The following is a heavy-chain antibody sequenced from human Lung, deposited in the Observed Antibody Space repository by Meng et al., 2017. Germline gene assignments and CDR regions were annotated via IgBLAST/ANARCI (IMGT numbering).Heavy chain of an antibody. V-gene: IGHV3-15*01. CDR1: GFTFSNAW. J-gene: IGHJ3*02. D-gene: IGHD3-9*01. Sequence: GESLKISCAASGFTFSNAWMSWVRQAPGKGLEWVGRIKSKTDGGTTDYAAPVKGRFTISRDDSKNTLYLQMNSLKTEDTAVYYCTTESSDILTGYYPPTDDAFDIWGQGTMVTVSS. CDR3: TTESSDILTGYYPPTDDAFDI. CDR2: IKSKTDGGTT.